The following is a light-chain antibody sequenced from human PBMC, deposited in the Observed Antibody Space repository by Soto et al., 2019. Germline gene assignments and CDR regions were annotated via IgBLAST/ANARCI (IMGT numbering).Light chain of an antibody. CDR3: QQSYSTPWT. J-gene: IGKJ1*01. Sequence: DIQMTQSPSTLSASVGDRVTITCRASQSISSWLAWYQQKPGKAPKVLIFDASSLESGVPSRFSGSGSATEFTLTISSLQPGDFATYYCQQSYSTPWTFGQGTKVDI. V-gene: IGKV1-5*01. CDR1: QSISSW. CDR2: DAS.